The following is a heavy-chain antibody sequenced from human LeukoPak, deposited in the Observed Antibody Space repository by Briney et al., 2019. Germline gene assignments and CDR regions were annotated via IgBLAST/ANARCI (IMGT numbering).Heavy chain of an antibody. J-gene: IGHJ4*02. CDR1: GFTFSSYA. CDR3: ARASQGIAAAGLFDY. Sequence: GGSLRLFCAASGFTFSSYAMHWVRQAPGKGLEWVAVISYDGSNKYYADSVKGRFTISRDNSKNTLYLQMNSLRAEDTAVYYCARASQGIAAAGLFDYWGQGTLVTVSS. D-gene: IGHD6-13*01. CDR2: ISYDGSNK. V-gene: IGHV3-30-3*01.